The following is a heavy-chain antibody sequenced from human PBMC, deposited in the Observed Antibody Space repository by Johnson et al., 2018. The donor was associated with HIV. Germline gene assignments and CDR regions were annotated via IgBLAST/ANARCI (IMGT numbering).Heavy chain of an antibody. V-gene: IGHV3-23*04. Sequence: VQLVESGGVVVHPGGSLRLSCETSRFTFDDYAMHWVRQAPGKGLEWVSAIGASGGRTFYADSVKGRFTISRDNSKNTLYLQMNSLRAEDTAVYYCAKPRYYDNAFEMWGQGTMVTVSS. J-gene: IGHJ3*02. CDR1: RFTFDDYA. CDR2: IGASGGRT. D-gene: IGHD3-16*01. CDR3: AKPRYYDNAFEM.